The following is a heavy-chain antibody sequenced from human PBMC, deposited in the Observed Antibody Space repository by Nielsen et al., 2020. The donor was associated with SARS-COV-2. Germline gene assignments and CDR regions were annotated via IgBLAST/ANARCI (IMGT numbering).Heavy chain of an antibody. CDR1: GYTFSSYW. CDR2: IYPGDSET. D-gene: IGHD3-16*01. Sequence: GGSLTLSCEASGYTFSSYWMAWVRQRPGKGLEWMGIIYPGDSETKYSPSFQGQVTMSVDKSLSTAYLQWRTLKASDTAMYYCARRHMIPFGAGTYHFDFWGQGTLVTVSS. V-gene: IGHV5-51*01. CDR3: ARRHMIPFGAGTYHFDF. J-gene: IGHJ4*02.